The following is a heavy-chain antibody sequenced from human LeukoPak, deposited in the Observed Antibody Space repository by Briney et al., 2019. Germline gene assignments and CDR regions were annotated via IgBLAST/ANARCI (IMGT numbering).Heavy chain of an antibody. CDR2: IIPIFGTA. CDR3: ARAGKYYYDSSGYYPQY. V-gene: IGHV1-69*13. CDR1: GGTFSSYA. J-gene: IGHJ4*02. Sequence: SVKVSCKASGGTFSSYAISWVRQAPGQGLEWMGGIIPIFGTANYAQKFQGRVTITADESTSTAYMELSSLRSEDTAVYYCARAGKYYYDSSGYYPQYWGQGTLVTVSS. D-gene: IGHD3-22*01.